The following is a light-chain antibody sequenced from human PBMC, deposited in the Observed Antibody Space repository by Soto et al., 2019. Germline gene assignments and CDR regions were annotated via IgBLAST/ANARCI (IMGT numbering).Light chain of an antibody. CDR3: QQYGSSAPNT. CDR1: QSVSSNY. J-gene: IGKJ5*01. Sequence: VLTQSPLSLPVTPGEPASISCRASQSVSSNYLAWYQQKPGQAPRLLIYGASSRATGIPDRFSGSGSGTDFTLTISRLEPEDFAMYYCQQYGSSAPNTFGQGTRLEIE. CDR2: GAS. V-gene: IGKV3-20*01.